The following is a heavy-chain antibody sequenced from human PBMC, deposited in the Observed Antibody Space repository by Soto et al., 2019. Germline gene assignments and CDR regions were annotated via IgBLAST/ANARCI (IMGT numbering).Heavy chain of an antibody. D-gene: IGHD3-3*01. V-gene: IGHV1-18*01. Sequence: ASVKVSCXASGYSFTTHSMHWVRQAPGQRLEWMGWINAYNGNTNYAQKLQGRVTMTTDTSTSTAYMELRSLRSDDTAVYYCARDEVTIFGVVIEPGYYYMDVWGKGTTVTVSS. CDR3: ARDEVTIFGVVIEPGYYYMDV. CDR2: INAYNGNT. CDR1: GYSFTTHS. J-gene: IGHJ6*03.